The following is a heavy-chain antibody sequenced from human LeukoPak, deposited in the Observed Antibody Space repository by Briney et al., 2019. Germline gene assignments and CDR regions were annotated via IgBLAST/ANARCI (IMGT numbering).Heavy chain of an antibody. V-gene: IGHV4-59*08. CDR1: GGSISNYY. Sequence: SETLSLTCTVSGGSISNYYWSWVRQPPGKGLEWIGYIYYSGSSTYNPSLKSRVTISVDTSKNQFSLKLSSVTAADTAVYYCARRTYFDLWGRGTLVTVSS. CDR3: ARRTYFDL. J-gene: IGHJ2*01. CDR2: IYYSGSS.